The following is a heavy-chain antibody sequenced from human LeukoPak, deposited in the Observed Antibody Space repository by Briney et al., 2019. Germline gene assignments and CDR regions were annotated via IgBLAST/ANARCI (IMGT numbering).Heavy chain of an antibody. CDR3: ARGLQSPAFYYYVSGIYLSYFDY. D-gene: IGHD3-10*01. Sequence: SETLSLTCAVYGGSFSGYYWSWLSQPQGKGLEWVGEINHSGRNNYNQSLKRRVNISVDTPKSQFSLKLSSVPASDTAVYYCARGLQSPAFYYYVSGIYLSYFDYWGQGTLVTVSS. J-gene: IGHJ4*02. CDR2: INHSGRN. CDR1: GGSFSGYY. V-gene: IGHV4-34*01.